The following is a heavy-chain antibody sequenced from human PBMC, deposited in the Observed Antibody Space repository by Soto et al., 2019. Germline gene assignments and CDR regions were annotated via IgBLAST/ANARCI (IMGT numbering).Heavy chain of an antibody. Sequence: SETLSLTCIVSGGSIRGYYWSWIRQSPEKGLEWIGYFYHSGNSNYNPSLKSRVTISVDTSKNQLSLSLRSVTAADTAVYFCARISSVDPYGYVNGGLDVWGQGTTVTVSS. CDR2: FYHSGNS. CDR3: ARISSVDPYGYVNGGLDV. V-gene: IGHV4-59*01. J-gene: IGHJ6*02. CDR1: GGSIRGYY. D-gene: IGHD5-18*01.